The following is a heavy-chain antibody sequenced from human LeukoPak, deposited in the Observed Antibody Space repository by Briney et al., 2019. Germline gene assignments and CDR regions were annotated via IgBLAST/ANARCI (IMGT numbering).Heavy chain of an antibody. J-gene: IGHJ4*02. CDR3: ASLHYYDSSGYFSY. CDR1: GGTFSSYA. Sequence: ASVKVSCEASGGTFSSYAISWVRQAPGQGLEWMGGIIPIFGTANYAQKFQGRVTITTDESTSTAYMELSSLRSEDTAVYYCASLHYYDSSGYFSYWGQGTLVTVSS. V-gene: IGHV1-69*05. D-gene: IGHD3-22*01. CDR2: IIPIFGTA.